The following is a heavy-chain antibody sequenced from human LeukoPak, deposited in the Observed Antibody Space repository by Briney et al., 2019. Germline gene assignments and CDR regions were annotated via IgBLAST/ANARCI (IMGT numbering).Heavy chain of an antibody. J-gene: IGHJ3*02. CDR3: ARDRRGDYDILTGYGSHDAFDI. CDR1: GGTFSSYA. D-gene: IGHD3-9*01. V-gene: IGHV1-69*04. CDR2: IIPILGIA. Sequence: SVKVSCKASGGTFSSYAISWVRQAPGQGLEWMGRIIPILGIANYAQKFQGRVTITADKSTSTAYMELSSLSSEDTAVYYCARDRRGDYDILTGYGSHDAFDIWGQGTMVTVSS.